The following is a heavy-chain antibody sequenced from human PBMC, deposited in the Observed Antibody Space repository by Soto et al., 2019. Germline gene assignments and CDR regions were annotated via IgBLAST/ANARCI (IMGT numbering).Heavy chain of an antibody. CDR1: GFTFSSYG. J-gene: IGHJ4*02. D-gene: IGHD1-26*01. CDR3: AKEGGLLGATPSYRFDY. Sequence: QVQLVESGGGVVQPGRSLRLSCAASGFTFSSYGIHWVRQAPGKGLEWVAVISNDGSTDYYADSVKGRFTISRDNSKNTMYLQMNSLRAEDTAVYYCAKEGGLLGATPSYRFDYWGQGTLVTVSS. CDR2: ISNDGSTD. V-gene: IGHV3-30*18.